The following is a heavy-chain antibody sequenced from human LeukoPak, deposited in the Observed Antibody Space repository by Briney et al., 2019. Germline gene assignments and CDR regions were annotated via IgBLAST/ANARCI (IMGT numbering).Heavy chain of an antibody. Sequence: GGSLRLSCAASGFTFDDYAMHWVRQATGKGLEWVSGISWNSGSIGYADSVKGRFTISRDNAKNSLYLQMNSLRAEDTALYFCAKGRIQLWLLYAFDIWGQGTMVTVSS. D-gene: IGHD5-18*01. CDR1: GFTFDDYA. V-gene: IGHV3-9*01. CDR3: AKGRIQLWLLYAFDI. CDR2: ISWNSGSI. J-gene: IGHJ3*02.